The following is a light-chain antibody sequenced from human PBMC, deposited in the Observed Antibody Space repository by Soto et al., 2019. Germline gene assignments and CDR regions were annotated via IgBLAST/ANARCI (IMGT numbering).Light chain of an antibody. CDR1: QSISAD. CDR2: AAS. Sequence: EIVMTQSPATLSASPGESATLSCRASQSISADLAWYQQKPCQAPRLLIYAASTRATGVPARFSGSGSGTEFTVTISSLQSEDFAVYYCQQYNDWPFLTFGGGTKVEIK. J-gene: IGKJ4*01. V-gene: IGKV3-15*01. CDR3: QQYNDWPFLT.